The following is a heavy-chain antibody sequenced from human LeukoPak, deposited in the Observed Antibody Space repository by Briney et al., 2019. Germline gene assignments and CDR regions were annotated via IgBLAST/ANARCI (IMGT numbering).Heavy chain of an antibody. J-gene: IGHJ3*01. CDR2: ISGDTTYI. CDR1: GFTFSSYT. D-gene: IGHD1-1*01. Sequence: GGSLRLSCAASGFTFSSYTMHWVRQIPGERPEWVSSISGDTTYICYADSVKGRFTISRDNTNTSLFLQMNGLRAEDTATYFCARRGTDASFSFFDVWGQGTMVTVSS. CDR3: ARRGTDASFSFFDV. V-gene: IGHV3-21*01.